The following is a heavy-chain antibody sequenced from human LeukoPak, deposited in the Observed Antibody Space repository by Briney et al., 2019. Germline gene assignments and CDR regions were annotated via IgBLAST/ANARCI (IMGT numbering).Heavy chain of an antibody. V-gene: IGHV3-21*01. CDR1: GFSFSDYY. CDR2: ISSGSVYK. J-gene: IGHJ4*02. Sequence: GGSLRLSCVGSGFSFSDYYMNWVRQAPGKGLEWLSSISSGSVYKYDADSVRGRFTISRDNAKNSLFLQMNSLRVEDTAVYYCARGSRDRGCYPDYWGQGTLVTVSS. CDR3: ARGSRDRGCYPDY. D-gene: IGHD3-3*01.